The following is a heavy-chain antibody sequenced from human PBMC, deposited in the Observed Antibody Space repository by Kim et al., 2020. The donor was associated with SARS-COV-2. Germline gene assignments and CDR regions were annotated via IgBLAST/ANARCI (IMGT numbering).Heavy chain of an antibody. CDR3: ARHPRTVTTAFYFIYMDV. D-gene: IGHD4-17*01. Sequence: GGSLRLSCAASEFNFSSYSMTWVRQAPGKGLEWVSSITSRSIYTYYADSVKGRFTISRDNAKNSLYLQLNSLRAEDTAIYYCARHPRTVTTAFYFIYMDVWGKGTTVTVSS. CDR2: ITSRSIYT. V-gene: IGHV3-21*01. CDR1: EFNFSSYS. J-gene: IGHJ6*04.